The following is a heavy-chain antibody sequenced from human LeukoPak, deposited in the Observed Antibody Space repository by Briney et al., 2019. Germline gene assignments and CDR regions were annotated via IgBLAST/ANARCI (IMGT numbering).Heavy chain of an antibody. D-gene: IGHD4-11*01. CDR2: IRYDGSNK. CDR1: GFTFSSYG. Sequence: PGGSLRLSCAASGFTFSSYGMHWVRQAPGKGLEWVAFIRYDGSNKYYADSVKGRFTISRDNSKNTLYLQMNSLRAEDTAVYYCAKDWGPHYSNSDYWGQGTLVTVSS. CDR3: AKDWGPHYSNSDY. J-gene: IGHJ4*02. V-gene: IGHV3-30*02.